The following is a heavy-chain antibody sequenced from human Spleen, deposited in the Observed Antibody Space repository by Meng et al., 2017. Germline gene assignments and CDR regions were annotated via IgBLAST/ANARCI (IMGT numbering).Heavy chain of an antibody. Sequence: SETLSLTCAVYGGSFPGYYWSWIRQPPGKGLEWIGEINHLGTTNFSPSLKSRVTISVDVSKNQFSLKLTSVTASDTAVYYCARDRYYYGSATFYKRADMDVWGQESPVNVAS. D-gene: IGHD3-10*01. V-gene: IGHV4-34*01. CDR1: GGSFPGYY. CDR3: ARDRYYYGSATFYKRADMDV. CDR2: INHLGTT. J-gene: IGHJ6*02.